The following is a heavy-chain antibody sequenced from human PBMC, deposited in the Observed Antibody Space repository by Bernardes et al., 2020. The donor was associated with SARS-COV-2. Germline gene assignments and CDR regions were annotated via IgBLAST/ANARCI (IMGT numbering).Heavy chain of an antibody. J-gene: IGHJ4*02. CDR3: ASGASGVGGTCYKPLLY. Sequence: GGSLRLSCAASGFSFSSYAMSWVRQAPGKGLEWVSVISGNTDSTYYGDSVKGRFTISRDNSKNTLYLEMNSLRVEDTAKYYCASGASGVGGTCYKPLLYWGQGILVTVSS. CDR1: GFSFSSYA. D-gene: IGHD2-15*01. CDR2: ISGNTDST. V-gene: IGHV3-23*01.